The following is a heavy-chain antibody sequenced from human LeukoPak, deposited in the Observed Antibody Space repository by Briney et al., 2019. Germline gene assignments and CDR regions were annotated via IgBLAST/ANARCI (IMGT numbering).Heavy chain of an antibody. D-gene: IGHD6-13*01. CDR3: ARHPRRYSRLWYFDY. Sequence: PSETLSLTCAVYGGSFSGYYWSWIRQPPGKGLEWIGEINHSGSTNYNPSLKSRVTISVDTSKNQFSLKLSSVTAADTAVYYCARHPRRYSRLWYFDYWGQGTLVTVSS. CDR1: GGSFSGYY. J-gene: IGHJ4*02. CDR2: INHSGST. V-gene: IGHV4-34*01.